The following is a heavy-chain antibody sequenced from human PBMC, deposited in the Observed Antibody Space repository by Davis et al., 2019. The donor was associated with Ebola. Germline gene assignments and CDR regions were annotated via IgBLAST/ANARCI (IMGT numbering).Heavy chain of an antibody. J-gene: IGHJ5*02. Sequence: ASVKVSCKASGYTFTGYYMHWVRQAPGQGLEWMGWINPNSGGTNYAQKFQGRVTMTRDTSISTAYMELSRLRSDDTAVYYCARDLASSSYNWFDPWGQGTLVTVSS. D-gene: IGHD6-6*01. CDR2: INPNSGGT. V-gene: IGHV1-2*02. CDR3: ARDLASSSYNWFDP. CDR1: GYTFTGYY.